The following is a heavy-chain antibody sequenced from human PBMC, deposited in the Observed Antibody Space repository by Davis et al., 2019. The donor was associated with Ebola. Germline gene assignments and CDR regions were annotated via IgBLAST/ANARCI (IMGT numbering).Heavy chain of an antibody. CDR3: AKDRWTGYYVFDS. V-gene: IGHV3-74*01. CDR1: GFTFSGYW. Sequence: GESLKISCAASGFTFSGYWMHWVRQAPGKGLVWVSRINSDGSSTSYADSVKGRFTTSRNNAKNTLYLQMNSLRAEDTAVYYCAKDRWTGYYVFDSWGQGAQVTVSS. CDR2: INSDGSST. J-gene: IGHJ4*02. D-gene: IGHD3/OR15-3a*01.